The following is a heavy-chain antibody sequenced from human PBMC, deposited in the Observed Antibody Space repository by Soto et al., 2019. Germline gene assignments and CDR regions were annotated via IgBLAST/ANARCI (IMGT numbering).Heavy chain of an antibody. D-gene: IGHD4-17*01. V-gene: IGHV3-49*04. CDR1: GFTFGDYA. J-gene: IGHJ5*02. Sequence: GGSLRLSCTASGFTFGDYAMSWVRQAPGKGLEWVGFIRSKAYGGTTEYAASVKGRFTISRDDSKSIAYLQMNSLKTEDTAVYYCTRDLDYGDYERWLDPWGQGTLVTVSS. CDR3: TRDLDYGDYERWLDP. CDR2: IRSKAYGGTT.